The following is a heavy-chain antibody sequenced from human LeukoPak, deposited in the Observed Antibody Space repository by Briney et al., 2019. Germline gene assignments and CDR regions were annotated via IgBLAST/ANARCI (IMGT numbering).Heavy chain of an antibody. D-gene: IGHD6-13*01. CDR2: ISGSGGST. CDR1: GFAFSSCA. V-gene: IGHV3-23*01. CDR3: AKSPTGSSWPSIDY. J-gene: IGHJ4*02. Sequence: GGSLRLSCAASGFAFSSCAMSWVRQAPGKGLECVSPISGSGGSTYYADSVKGRFTVSRDNSKNTLYLQMDSLRAEDTAVYYCAKSPTGSSWPSIDYWGQGTLVTVSS.